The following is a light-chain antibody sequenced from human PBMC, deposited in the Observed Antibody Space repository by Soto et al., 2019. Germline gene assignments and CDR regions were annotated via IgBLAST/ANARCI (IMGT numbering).Light chain of an antibody. Sequence: EILMTQSPGTLSLSPGERATLSCRASQSVSSSYSACYQKKPRQAHRLLIYGASSRATGIPDRFSGSGSATDFTLIISSLVPEDYAVYYCQQYGSSPLTFGGGTKVEIK. CDR1: QSVSSSY. CDR2: GAS. CDR3: QQYGSSPLT. J-gene: IGKJ4*01. V-gene: IGKV3-20*01.